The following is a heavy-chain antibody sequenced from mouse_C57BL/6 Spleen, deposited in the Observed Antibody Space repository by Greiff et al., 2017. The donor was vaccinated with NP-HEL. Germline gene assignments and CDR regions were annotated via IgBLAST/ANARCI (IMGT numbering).Heavy chain of an antibody. CDR2: IYPGDGDT. J-gene: IGHJ1*03. D-gene: IGHD1-1*01. CDR3: ARRMVVATGYFDV. V-gene: IGHV1-82*01. Sequence: VQLQQSGPELVKPGASVKISCKASGYAFSSSWMNWVKQRPGKGLEWIGRIYPGDGDTNYNGKFKGKATLTADKSSSTAYMQLSSLTSEDSAVYFCARRMVVATGYFDVWGTGTTVTVSS. CDR1: GYAFSSSW.